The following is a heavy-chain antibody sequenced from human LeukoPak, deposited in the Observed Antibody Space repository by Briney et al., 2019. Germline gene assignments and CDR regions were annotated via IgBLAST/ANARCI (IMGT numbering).Heavy chain of an antibody. D-gene: IGHD6-13*01. CDR2: INWNGGST. Sequence: PGGSLRLSCAASGFTFDDYGMSWVRQAPGKGLEWVSGINWNGGSTGYADSVKGRFTISRDNAKNSLYLQMNSLRAEDTAVYYCARDRAVAAAGTGLLDYWGQGTLVTVSS. J-gene: IGHJ4*02. CDR3: ARDRAVAAAGTGLLDY. CDR1: GFTFDDYG. V-gene: IGHV3-20*04.